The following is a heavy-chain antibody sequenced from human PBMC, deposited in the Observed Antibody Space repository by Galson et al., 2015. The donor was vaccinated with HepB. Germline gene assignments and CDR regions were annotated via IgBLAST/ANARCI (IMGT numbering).Heavy chain of an antibody. D-gene: IGHD3-3*01. Sequence: SLRLSCAASGFTFSSYWMNWVRQAPGKGLEWVANIKQDGTEKYYVDSVKGRFTISRDNAKNSLYVQMNNQRAEDTAVYYCARDYDPAARPLSYFDLWGRGTLVTVSS. CDR3: ARDYDPAARPLSYFDL. V-gene: IGHV3-7*01. CDR2: IKQDGTEK. J-gene: IGHJ2*01. CDR1: GFTFSSYW.